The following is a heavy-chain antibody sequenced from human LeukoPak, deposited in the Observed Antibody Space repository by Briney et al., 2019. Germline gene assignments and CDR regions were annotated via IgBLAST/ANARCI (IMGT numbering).Heavy chain of an antibody. V-gene: IGHV5-51*01. CDR2: IYPGDSDT. Sequence: GESLKISCQSSGYTLTSYWIGWVRQMPGKGLQWMGIIYPGDSDTTYSPSFQGQVTISADKSISTAYLQWSSLKASDTAIYYCARLIVGSSSTGWSDPWGQGTLVTVSS. J-gene: IGHJ5*02. CDR1: GYTLTSYW. CDR3: ARLIVGSSSTGWSDP. D-gene: IGHD6-6*01.